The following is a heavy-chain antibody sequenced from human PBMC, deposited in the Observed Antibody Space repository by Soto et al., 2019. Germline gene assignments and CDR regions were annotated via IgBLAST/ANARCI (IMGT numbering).Heavy chain of an antibody. V-gene: IGHV1-69*12. CDR3: ARELDGYYGMDL. J-gene: IGHJ6*02. CDR2: IIPMFGTA. CDR1: GGTFSTDS. Sequence: QVQLVQSGAEVKKPGSSVKVSCKASGGTFSTDSISWVRQAPGQGLEWMGGIIPMFGTANNAQKLQGRVTITADESTSTASMELSSLRAADTAVYFCARELDGYYGMDLWGQGTTVTVAS. D-gene: IGHD6-6*01.